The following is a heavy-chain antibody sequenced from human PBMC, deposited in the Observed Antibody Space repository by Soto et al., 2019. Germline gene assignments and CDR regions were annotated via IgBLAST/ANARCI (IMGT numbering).Heavy chain of an antibody. CDR2: ISSGGETT. V-gene: IGHV3-48*03. Sequence: EVQLVESGGGFVQPGGSLRLSCAVSGFTFSSYDMNWVRQAPGKGLEWVSYISSGGETTHYADSVKGRFTIFRDNAKKSLYLRLSSLTREDTAIYYCARDPPPWLGDGFDIWGQGTMVSV. D-gene: IGHD5-12*01. CDR1: GFTFSSYD. J-gene: IGHJ3*02. CDR3: ARDPPPWLGDGFDI.